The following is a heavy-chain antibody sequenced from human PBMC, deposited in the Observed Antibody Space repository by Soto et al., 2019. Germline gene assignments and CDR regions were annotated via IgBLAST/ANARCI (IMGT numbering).Heavy chain of an antibody. D-gene: IGHD6-6*01. V-gene: IGHV3-21*01. CDR1: GFTFSSYS. J-gene: IGHJ3*02. Sequence: GGSLRLSCAASGFTFSSYSMNWVRQAPGKGLEWVSSISSSSSYIYYADSVKGRFTISRDNAKNSLYLQMNSLRAEDTAVYYCAREIRIAARRISAFDIWGQGTMVTVS. CDR2: ISSSSSYI. CDR3: AREIRIAARRISAFDI.